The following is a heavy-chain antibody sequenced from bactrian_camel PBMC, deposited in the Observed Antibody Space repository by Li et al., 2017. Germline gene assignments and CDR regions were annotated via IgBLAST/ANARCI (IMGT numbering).Heavy chain of an antibody. V-gene: IGHV3S53*01. CDR1: YIATTYC. D-gene: IGHD7*01. Sequence: HVQPVESGGGPVQPGESLRLSCTTTYIATTYCLGWFREVPGQERESIAALDTDGTASYDESVSGRFTILQDNAKTTLYLQMNNPKPEDSARYYCAAAEHCTGGYLSQYINWGQGTQVTVS. J-gene: IGHJ4*01. CDR2: LDTDGTA. CDR3: AAAEHCTGGYLSQYIN.